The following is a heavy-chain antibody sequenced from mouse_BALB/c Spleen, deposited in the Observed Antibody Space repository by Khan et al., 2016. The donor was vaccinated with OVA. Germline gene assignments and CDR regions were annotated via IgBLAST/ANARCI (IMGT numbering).Heavy chain of an antibody. V-gene: IGHV3-2*02. Sequence: EVELVESGPGLLKPSQSLSLSCTVTGYSITSDSAWNWIRQFPGNKLECMAYIGYSGSTTYNPSLRSRTSLTRDKSKNPFFLQLNSVTTEDTAAYYCASGRLCLRNPDYFDYWGQGTTLTVSA. D-gene: IGHD2-2*01. J-gene: IGHJ2*01. CDR3: ASGRLCLRNPDYFDY. CDR1: GYSITSDSA. CDR2: IGYSGST.